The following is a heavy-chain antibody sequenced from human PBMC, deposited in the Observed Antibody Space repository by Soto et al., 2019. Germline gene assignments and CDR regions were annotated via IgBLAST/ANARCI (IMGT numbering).Heavy chain of an antibody. D-gene: IGHD1-1*01. CDR3: ARLLDPYYFDY. CDR1: GGSISSYY. CDR2: IYYSGST. V-gene: IGHV4-59*08. Sequence: SETLSLTCTVSGGSISSYYWSWIRQPPGKGLEWIGYIYYSGSTNYNPSLKSRVTISVDTSKNQFSLKLSSVTAADTAVYYCARLLDPYYFDYWGQGTLVTVSS. J-gene: IGHJ4*02.